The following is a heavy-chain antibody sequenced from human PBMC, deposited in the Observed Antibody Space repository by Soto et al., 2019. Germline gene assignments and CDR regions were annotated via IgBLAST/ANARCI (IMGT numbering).Heavy chain of an antibody. J-gene: IGHJ4*02. CDR2: ISASGGST. Sequence: EVQLLESGGGLVQPGGSLRLSCAASGFTFSTYVMSWVRQAPGKGLEWVSGISASGGSTYYADSVKGRFTISRDNSKNKLYLQMNSLRAEDTAVYYCAKDLRNDYPGLVVMTAGKVAVYCWGQGPLVTVSS. CDR3: AKDLRNDYPGLVVMTAGKVAVYC. D-gene: IGHD6-13*01. V-gene: IGHV3-23*01. CDR1: GFTFSTYV.